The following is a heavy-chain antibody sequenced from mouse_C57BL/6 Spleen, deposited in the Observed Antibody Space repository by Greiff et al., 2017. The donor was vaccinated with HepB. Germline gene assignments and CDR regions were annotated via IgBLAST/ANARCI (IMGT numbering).Heavy chain of an antibody. CDR2: IDPSDSET. V-gene: IGHV1-52*01. CDR1: GYTFTSYW. CDR3: ARETGTGLGPGIYFDY. D-gene: IGHD4-1*01. Sequence: QVQLQQPGAELVRPGSSVKLSCKASGYTFTSYWMHWVKQRPIQGLEWIGNIDPSDSETHYNQKFKDKATLTVDKSSSTAYMQLSSLTSEDSAVYYCARETGTGLGPGIYFDYWGQGTTLTVSS. J-gene: IGHJ2*01.